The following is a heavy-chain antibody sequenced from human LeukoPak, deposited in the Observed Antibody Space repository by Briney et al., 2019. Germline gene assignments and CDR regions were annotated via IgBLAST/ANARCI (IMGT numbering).Heavy chain of an antibody. CDR2: IYPGDSDT. Sequence: GGSLKISCKGSGYSFTSYWIGWVRQMPGKGLEWMGIIYPGDSDTRYSPSFQGQVTISADKSISTAYLQWSSLKASDTAMYYCARQDYYGSGSYSNWFDPWGQGTLVTVSS. CDR3: ARQDYYGSGSYSNWFDP. D-gene: IGHD3-10*01. J-gene: IGHJ5*02. CDR1: GYSFTSYW. V-gene: IGHV5-51*01.